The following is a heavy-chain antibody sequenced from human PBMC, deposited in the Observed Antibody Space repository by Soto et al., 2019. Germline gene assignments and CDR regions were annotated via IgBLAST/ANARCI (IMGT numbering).Heavy chain of an antibody. D-gene: IGHD6-13*01. J-gene: IGHJ6*02. Sequence: VNVSCKASGYTFTSYGISWVRQAPGQGLEWMGWISAYNGNTNYAQKLQGRVTMTTDTSTSTAYMELRSLRSDDTAVYYCARGLAAAGSYYYYYYGMDVWGQGTTVTVSS. CDR1: GYTFTSYG. V-gene: IGHV1-18*01. CDR2: ISAYNGNT. CDR3: ARGLAAAGSYYYYYYGMDV.